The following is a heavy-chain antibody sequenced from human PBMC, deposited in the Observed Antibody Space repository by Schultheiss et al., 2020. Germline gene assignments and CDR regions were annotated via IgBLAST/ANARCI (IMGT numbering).Heavy chain of an antibody. D-gene: IGHD2-2*01. V-gene: IGHV4-61*01. J-gene: IGHJ5*02. CDR3: ARGRVVPAAFNWFDP. Sequence: ESLKISCTVSGDSVSSRNYYWTWIRQPPGKGLEWVGYIYGSTNYNPSLKSRVTISLDTSKNQFSLRLNSVTAADTAVYYCARGRVVPAAFNWFDPWGQGMLVTVSS. CDR2: IYGST. CDR1: GDSVSSRNYY.